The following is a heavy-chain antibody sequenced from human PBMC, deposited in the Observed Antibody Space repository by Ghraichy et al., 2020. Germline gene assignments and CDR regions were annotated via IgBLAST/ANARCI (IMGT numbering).Heavy chain of an antibody. CDR3: AGGAPDYYDSSGYSY. V-gene: IGHV1-69*13. CDR2: IIPIFGTA. Sequence: SVKVSCKASGGTFSSYAISWVRQAPGQGLEWMGGIIPIFGTANYAQKFQGRVTITADESTSTAYMELSSLRSEDTAVYYCAGGAPDYYDSSGYSYWGQGTLVTVSS. J-gene: IGHJ4*02. D-gene: IGHD3-22*01. CDR1: GGTFSSYA.